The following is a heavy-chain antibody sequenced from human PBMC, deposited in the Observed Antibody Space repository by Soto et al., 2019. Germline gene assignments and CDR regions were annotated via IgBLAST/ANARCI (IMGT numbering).Heavy chain of an antibody. CDR2: TYYRSNWYN. Sequence: QSLSPTRCIFGDEVSNQSAGWDWIRQSPSKGLEWLGRTYYRSNWYNDYAVSVKSRITINADTSRNQFSLQLNSVTPEDTAVYYCARDNTNWYFDYWGQGTLVTVSS. CDR1: GDEVSNQSAG. D-gene: IGHD1-1*01. J-gene: IGHJ4*02. V-gene: IGHV6-1*01. CDR3: ARDNTNWYFDY.